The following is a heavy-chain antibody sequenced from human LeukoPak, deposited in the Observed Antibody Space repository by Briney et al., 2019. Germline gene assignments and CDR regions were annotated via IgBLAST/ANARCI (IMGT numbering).Heavy chain of an antibody. V-gene: IGHV3-30-3*01. CDR1: GFTFSSYA. CDR3: AKGVDSSGYYRQLDY. D-gene: IGHD3-22*01. CDR2: ISYDGSNK. Sequence: PGRSLRLSCAASGFTFSSYAMHWVRQAPGKGLEWVAVISYDGSNKYYADSVKGRFTISRDNSKNTLYLQMNSLRAEDTAVYYCAKGVDSSGYYRQLDYWGQGTLVTVSS. J-gene: IGHJ4*02.